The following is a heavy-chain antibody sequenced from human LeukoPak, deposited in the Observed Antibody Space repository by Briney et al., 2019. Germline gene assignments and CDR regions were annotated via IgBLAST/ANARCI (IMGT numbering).Heavy chain of an antibody. Sequence: GASVKVSCKASGGTFSSYAISWVRQAPGQGLEWMGGIIPIFGTANYAQKFQGRVTITADESTSTAYMELSSLRSEDTAVYYCASVRVQSGYDYYYYHMDVWGKGTTATISS. CDR1: GGTFSSYA. J-gene: IGHJ6*03. CDR2: IIPIFGTA. V-gene: IGHV1-69*13. D-gene: IGHD5-12*01. CDR3: ASVRVQSGYDYYYYHMDV.